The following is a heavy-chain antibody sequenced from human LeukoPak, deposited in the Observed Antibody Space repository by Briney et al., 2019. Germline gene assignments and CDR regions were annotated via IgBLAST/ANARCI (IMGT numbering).Heavy chain of an antibody. J-gene: IGHJ4*02. CDR3: ARVDPTSGYYDSRGYEEAVH. V-gene: IGHV1-18*01. D-gene: IGHD3-22*01. CDR2: ISAYNGNT. Sequence: ASVKVSCKASGYTFTSSGISWVRQAPGQGLEWMGWISAYNGNTNYAQKLQGRVTMTTDTSTSTAYMELRSLRSDDTAVYYCARVDPTSGYYDSRGYEEAVHWGQGTLVTVSS. CDR1: GYTFTSSG.